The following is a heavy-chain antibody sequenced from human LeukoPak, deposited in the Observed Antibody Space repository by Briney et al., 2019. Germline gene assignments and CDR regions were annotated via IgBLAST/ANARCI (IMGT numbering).Heavy chain of an antibody. V-gene: IGHV3-48*01. CDR1: GFTFSSYS. CDR3: ASFSGSYDYFDY. D-gene: IGHD1-26*01. J-gene: IGHJ4*02. CDR2: ISSSSSTI. Sequence: GGSLRLSCAASGFTFSSYSVNWVRQAPGKGLEWVSYISSSSSTIYYADSVKGRFTISRDSAKNSLYLQMNSLRAEDTAVYYCASFSGSYDYFDYWGQGTLVTVSS.